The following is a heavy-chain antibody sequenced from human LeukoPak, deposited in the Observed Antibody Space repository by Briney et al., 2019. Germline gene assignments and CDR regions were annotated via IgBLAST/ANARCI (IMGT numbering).Heavy chain of an antibody. CDR3: AKCPILFLWLVTPPAPLTFDY. CDR2: ISGSGGST. CDR1: GFTFSSYA. Sequence: GGSLRLSCAASGFTFSSYAMSWVRKAPGKGLEWVSAISGSGGSTYYADSVKGRFTISRDNSKNTLYLQMNSLRAEDTAVYYCAKCPILFLWLVTPPAPLTFDYWGQGTLVTVSS. D-gene: IGHD4-23*01. V-gene: IGHV3-23*01. J-gene: IGHJ4*02.